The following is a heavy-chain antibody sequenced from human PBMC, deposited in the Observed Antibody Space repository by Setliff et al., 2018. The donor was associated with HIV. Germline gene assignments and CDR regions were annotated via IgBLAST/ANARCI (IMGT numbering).Heavy chain of an antibody. Sequence: SETLSLTCSVSGGSITSGGYYWSWIRQHPGKGLEWIGYIYYSGRINYNPSLKSRLTVSIDTSKNHLSLKVISVSVADTAMYFCARGKDPGLYFDNWRQGTLVTVSS. J-gene: IGHJ4*02. V-gene: IGHV4-31*03. CDR2: IYYSGRI. CDR3: ARGKDPGLYFDN. D-gene: IGHD2-15*01. CDR1: GGSITSGGYY.